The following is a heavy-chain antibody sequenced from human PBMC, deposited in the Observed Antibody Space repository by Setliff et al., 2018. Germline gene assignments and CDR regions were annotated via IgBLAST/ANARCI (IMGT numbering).Heavy chain of an antibody. CDR2: INTNTGNP. CDR1: GYTFTNYA. V-gene: IGHV7-4-1*02. D-gene: IGHD2-15*01. CDR3: ARASRFGTIVWKGDYYMDV. Sequence: ASVKVSCKASGYTFTNYAMTWMRQAPGQGLEYMGWINTNTGNPIYAQGFTGRFVFSLDTPVSTAYLQISSLKSEDSAVYYCARASRFGTIVWKGDYYMDVWGRGTTVTVSS. J-gene: IGHJ6*03.